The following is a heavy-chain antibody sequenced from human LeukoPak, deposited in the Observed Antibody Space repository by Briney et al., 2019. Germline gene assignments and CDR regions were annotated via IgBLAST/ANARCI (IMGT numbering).Heavy chain of an antibody. J-gene: IGHJ6*02. CDR1: GFTFSSYA. Sequence: GGSLRLSCAASGFTFSSYAMSWVRQAPGKGLEWVSAISGSGGSTYYADSVKGRFTISRDNSKNTLYLQMNSLRAEDTAVYYCAKDNYGDYGGGMDVWGQGTTVTVSS. V-gene: IGHV3-23*01. CDR3: AKDNYGDYGGGMDV. CDR2: ISGSGGST. D-gene: IGHD4-17*01.